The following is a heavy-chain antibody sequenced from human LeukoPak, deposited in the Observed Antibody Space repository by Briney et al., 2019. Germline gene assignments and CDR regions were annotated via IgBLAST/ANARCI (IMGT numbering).Heavy chain of an antibody. V-gene: IGHV3-33*01. CDR2: IWYDGSNK. J-gene: IGHJ6*02. CDR1: GFTFCSYG. CDR3: ARGDCTNGVCLHYYYYYGMDV. D-gene: IGHD2-8*01. Sequence: GRSLRLSCAASGFTFCSYGMHWVRQAPGKGLEGVAVIWYDGSNKYYADSVKGRFTISRDNSKNTLYLQMNSLRAEDTAVYYCARGDCTNGVCLHYYYYYGMDVWGQGTTVTVSS.